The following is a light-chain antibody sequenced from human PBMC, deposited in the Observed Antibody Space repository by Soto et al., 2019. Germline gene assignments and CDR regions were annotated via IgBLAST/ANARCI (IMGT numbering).Light chain of an antibody. V-gene: IGLV2-14*01. J-gene: IGLJ1*01. Sequence: QSALTQPASVSGSPGQSITISCSGTSSDIGAYDHVAWFQQFPGKTPKLVIYSVSNRPSGVSYRFSGSKSGNTASLTISGLQADVEADYYCISYTVSRSYVFGPGTKLTVL. CDR3: ISYTVSRSYV. CDR1: SSDIGAYDH. CDR2: SVS.